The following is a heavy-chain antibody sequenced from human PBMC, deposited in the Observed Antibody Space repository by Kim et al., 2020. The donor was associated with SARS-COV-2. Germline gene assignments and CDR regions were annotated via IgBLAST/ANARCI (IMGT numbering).Heavy chain of an antibody. V-gene: IGHV3-15*01. D-gene: IGHD3-10*01. CDR1: GFTFSNAW. CDR3: TTDLVTLWFGEYSPTYGMDV. CDR2: IKSKTDGGTT. J-gene: IGHJ6*02. Sequence: GGSLRLSCAASGFTFSNAWMSWVRQAPGKGLEWVGRIKSKTDGGTTDYAAPVKGRFTISRDDSKNTLYLQMNSLKTEDTAVYYCTTDLVTLWFGEYSPTYGMDVWGQGTTVTVSS.